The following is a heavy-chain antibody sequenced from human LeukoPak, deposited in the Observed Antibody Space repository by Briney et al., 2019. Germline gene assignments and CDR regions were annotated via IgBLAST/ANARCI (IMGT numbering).Heavy chain of an antibody. CDR3: ASSWAAYDY. CDR1: GFTFSSYA. J-gene: IGHJ4*02. V-gene: IGHV3-30-3*01. Sequence: GGSLRLSCAASGFTFSSYAMHWVRQAPGKGLEWVAVISYDGSNKYYADSVKGRFTISRDNAKNSLYLQMNSLRAEDTAVYYCASSWAAYDYWGQGTLVTVSS. CDR2: ISYDGSNK. D-gene: IGHD2-21*01.